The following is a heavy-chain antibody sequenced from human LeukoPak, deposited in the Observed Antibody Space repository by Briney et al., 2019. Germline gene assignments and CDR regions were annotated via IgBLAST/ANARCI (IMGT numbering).Heavy chain of an antibody. CDR3: ARLLHPRPPYSGYDSDWYFDL. CDR1: GGTFSSYA. CDR2: IIPILGIA. J-gene: IGHJ2*01. D-gene: IGHD5-12*01. Sequence: GASVKVSCKASGGTFSSYAISWVRQAPGQGLEWMGRIIPILGIANYAQKFQGRVTITADKSASTAYMELSSLRSEDTAVYYCARLLHPRPPYSGYDSDWYFDLWGRGTLVTVSS. V-gene: IGHV1-69*04.